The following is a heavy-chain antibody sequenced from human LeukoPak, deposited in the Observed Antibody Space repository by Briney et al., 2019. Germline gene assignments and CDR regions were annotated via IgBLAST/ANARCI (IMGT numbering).Heavy chain of an antibody. CDR2: ISNDGNTK. Sequence: GGSLRLSCAASGFTFSDYYMSWIRQAPGKGLEWVALISNDGNTKDHADSVKGRFTISRDNSKNTLYLQMDSLRAEDAAVYYCARSYGSGSESQIPGYWGQGTLVTVSS. CDR3: ARSYGSGSESQIPGY. D-gene: IGHD3-10*01. J-gene: IGHJ4*02. CDR1: GFTFSDYY. V-gene: IGHV3-30*03.